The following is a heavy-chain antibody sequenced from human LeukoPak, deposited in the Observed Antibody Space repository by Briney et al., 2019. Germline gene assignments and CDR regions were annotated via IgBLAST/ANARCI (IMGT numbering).Heavy chain of an antibody. D-gene: IGHD6-6*01. Sequence: PXETLSLTCTVSGGSVSSGSYYWSWIRQPPGKGLEWIGEINHSGSTNYNPSLKSRVTISVDTSKNQFSLKLSSVTAADTAVYYCARGLRGLYSSSSEDYWGQGTLVTVSS. CDR3: ARGLRGLYSSSSEDY. CDR2: INHSGST. CDR1: GGSVSSGSYY. V-gene: IGHV4-61*01. J-gene: IGHJ4*02.